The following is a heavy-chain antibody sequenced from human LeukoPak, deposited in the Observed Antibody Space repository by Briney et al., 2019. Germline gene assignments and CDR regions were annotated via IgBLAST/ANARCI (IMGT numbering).Heavy chain of an antibody. CDR1: GFTVGDYG. CDR2: IRGEASGGTT. J-gene: IGHJ4*02. Sequence: GRCLRLSCTASGFTVGDYGMSWFRQAQGQGLEWVGFIRGEASGGTTEYAASVKGIFMISRDDSKSIAYLQMNSLKTEDTAVYYCSRSRTRFGELRGEGTLVTVSS. D-gene: IGHD3-10*01. V-gene: IGHV3-49*03. CDR3: SRSRTRFGEL.